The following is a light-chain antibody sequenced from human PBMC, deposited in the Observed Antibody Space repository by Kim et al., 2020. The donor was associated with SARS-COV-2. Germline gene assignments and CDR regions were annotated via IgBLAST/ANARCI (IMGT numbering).Light chain of an antibody. Sequence: VSPGERATLSCRASQSVSSNLAWYQPKPGQTPRLLIYGASTRATGIPARFSGSGSGTEFTLTISSLQSEDFAVYYCQQYNNWPLLTFGGGTKVDIK. CDR1: QSVSSN. J-gene: IGKJ4*01. CDR3: QQYNNWPLLT. V-gene: IGKV3-15*01. CDR2: GAS.